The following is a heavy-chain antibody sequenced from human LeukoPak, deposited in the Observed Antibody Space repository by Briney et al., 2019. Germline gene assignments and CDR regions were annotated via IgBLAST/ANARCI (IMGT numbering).Heavy chain of an antibody. CDR3: ERLSYGQTVTVVWYFDL. V-gene: IGHV4-39*01. D-gene: IGHD4-17*01. J-gene: IGHJ2*01. Sequence: SQTLSLTCTVPAGSISSSNYYWSWIRQAPGRGLEWIGTIQYCGSTYYKPSLKSRVTISVDQSERQFSLGLSSVRAADTAVYYCERLSYGQTVTVVWYFDLWGRGPVDSVFS. CDR1: AGSISSSNYY. CDR2: IQYCGST.